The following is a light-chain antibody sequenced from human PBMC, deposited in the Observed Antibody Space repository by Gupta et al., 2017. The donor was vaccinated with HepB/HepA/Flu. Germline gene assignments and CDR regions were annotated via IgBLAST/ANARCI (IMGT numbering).Light chain of an antibody. CDR2: LGS. Sequence: DIVMTQSPLSLPVTPGEPASISCSSSQSLLHSNGYNYLDWYLQKPGQSPQLLIYLGSMRASGVPDRFSGSGSGTDFTLKISRVEAEDVGVYYCMQALQTPITFGQGTRLEIK. CDR1: QSLLHSNGYNY. J-gene: IGKJ5*01. V-gene: IGKV2-28*01. CDR3: MQALQTPIT.